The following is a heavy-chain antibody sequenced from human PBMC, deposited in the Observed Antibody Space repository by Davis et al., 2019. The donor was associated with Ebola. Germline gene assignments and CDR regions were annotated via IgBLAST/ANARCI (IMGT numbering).Heavy chain of an antibody. Sequence: GESLKISCTASGFTFGDYAMTWVRQVPGKGLEWVGFIRSKIYGGTTEYAAPVEGRFTISRDDSKSIAYLQMNGLKAEDTAVYYCAREGKYRDESRTFDYWGQGTLVTVSS. J-gene: IGHJ4*02. V-gene: IGHV3-49*04. CDR1: GFTFGDYA. CDR3: AREGKYRDESRTFDY. CDR2: IRSKIYGGTT. D-gene: IGHD2-2*01.